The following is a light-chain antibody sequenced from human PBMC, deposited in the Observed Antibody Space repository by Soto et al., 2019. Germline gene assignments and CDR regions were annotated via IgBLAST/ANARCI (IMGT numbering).Light chain of an antibody. Sequence: QSALTQPRSVSGSPGQSVTISCTGTRFDIGASDFVSWYQQHPAKAPKLLISVVTQRPSGVPDRFSGSKSGNSASLTISGLQAEDEADYYCCSFTAAHTFVFGTGTKLTVL. J-gene: IGLJ1*01. CDR2: VVT. V-gene: IGLV2-11*01. CDR1: RFDIGASDF. CDR3: CSFTAAHTFV.